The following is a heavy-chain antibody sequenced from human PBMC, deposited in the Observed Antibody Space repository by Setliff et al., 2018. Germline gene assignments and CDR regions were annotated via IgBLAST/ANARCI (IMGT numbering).Heavy chain of an antibody. Sequence: GESLKISCKASGYTFTSNWIAWVRQMPGKGLEWMGLVFPSDSDTRYSPSFRGQVTISADKSISTAYLQWSSLKASDTAMYYCARLVWSDAFDIWGQGTMVTVSS. CDR3: ARLVWSDAFDI. CDR1: GYTFTSNW. CDR2: VFPSDSDT. J-gene: IGHJ3*02. D-gene: IGHD2-8*02. V-gene: IGHV5-51*01.